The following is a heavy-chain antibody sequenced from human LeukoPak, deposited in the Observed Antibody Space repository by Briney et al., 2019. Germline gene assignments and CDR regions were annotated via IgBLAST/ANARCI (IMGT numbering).Heavy chain of an antibody. CDR1: GYTFTGFH. CDR3: ARSGSIPSSATFDS. J-gene: IGHJ4*02. CDR2: INPNSGDT. D-gene: IGHD6-6*01. V-gene: IGHV1-2*02. Sequence: ASVKVSCKASGYTFTGFHMHWVRQAPGQGLEWMGWINPNSGDTNYAQNFQGRVTMTGDTSISTAYMELSSLRSDDTALYYCARSGSIPSSATFDSWGQGTLVTVSS.